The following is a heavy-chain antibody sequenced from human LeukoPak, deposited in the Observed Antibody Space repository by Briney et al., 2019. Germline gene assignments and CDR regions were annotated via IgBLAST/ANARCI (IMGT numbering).Heavy chain of an antibody. J-gene: IGHJ4*02. D-gene: IGHD3-22*01. CDR1: GFTFSSYD. CDR3: ARGASTMIVVLLFDY. V-gene: IGHV3-23*01. CDR2: ISGSGGST. Sequence: QPGGSLRLFCAASGFTFSSYDLSWVRQAPGKGLEWVSAISGSGGSTYYADSVKGRFTISRDNSKNTLHLQMNCLRADDTAVYCCARGASTMIVVLLFDYWGQGTLVSVSS.